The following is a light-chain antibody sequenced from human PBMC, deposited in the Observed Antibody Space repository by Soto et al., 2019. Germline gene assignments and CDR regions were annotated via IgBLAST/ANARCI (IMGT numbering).Light chain of an antibody. CDR2: GAS. CDR3: QQYGSSSYT. V-gene: IGKV3-20*01. CDR1: QSVSSSY. J-gene: IGKJ2*01. Sequence: EIVLPQSPGTLSLSPGERATLSCRASQSVSSSYLAWYQQKPGQAPMLLIYGASSRATGIPDMFSGSGSGTDFTLTISRLEPEDFSVYYCQQYGSSSYTFGQGTKLEIK.